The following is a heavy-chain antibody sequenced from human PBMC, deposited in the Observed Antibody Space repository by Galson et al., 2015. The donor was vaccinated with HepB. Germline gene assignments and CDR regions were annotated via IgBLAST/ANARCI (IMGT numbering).Heavy chain of an antibody. J-gene: IGHJ6*01. Sequence: SVKVSCKGSGYTFNSYTTHWVRQAPGQRPEWLGWINVAIGNPVYSENFQGRVTIGRDTSASTTYMELSSLTSEGTAVYYCATVEAALVALSGSHYYGLDVWGQGTTVTVS. CDR3: ATVEAALVALSGSHYYGLDV. CDR2: INVAIGNP. V-gene: IGHV1-3*01. D-gene: IGHD5-18*01. CDR1: GYTFNSYT.